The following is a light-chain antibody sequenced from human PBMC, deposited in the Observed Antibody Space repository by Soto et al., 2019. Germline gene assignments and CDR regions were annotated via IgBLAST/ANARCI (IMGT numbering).Light chain of an antibody. CDR3: QQYSSYSWT. Sequence: DIQMTQSPSTLSASVGDRVAITCRASLSISTSLAWYQQKPGKAPKLLIYKASTLESGVPSRFSGSGSGTEFTLTINKLQPDDFATYYCQQYSSYSWTFGQGTKVEIK. CDR2: KAS. CDR1: LSISTS. J-gene: IGKJ1*01. V-gene: IGKV1-5*03.